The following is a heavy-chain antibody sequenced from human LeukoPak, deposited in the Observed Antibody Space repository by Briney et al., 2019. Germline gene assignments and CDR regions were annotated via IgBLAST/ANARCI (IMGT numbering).Heavy chain of an antibody. D-gene: IGHD5-12*01. Sequence: GGSLRLSCAASGFSFSSYWMTWIRQAPGKGLEWVANIGQDGSVKYYVDSVKGRFTISRDNAKNSLYLQMNSLRVEDTAVYYCARINSGYDLFGYYYYMDVWGKGTTVTISS. V-gene: IGHV3-7*01. CDR1: GFSFSSYW. CDR2: IGQDGSVK. J-gene: IGHJ6*03. CDR3: ARINSGYDLFGYYYYMDV.